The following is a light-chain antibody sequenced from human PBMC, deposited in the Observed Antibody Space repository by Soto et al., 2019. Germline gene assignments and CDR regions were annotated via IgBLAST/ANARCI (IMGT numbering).Light chain of an antibody. J-gene: IGKJ2*01. CDR3: QQGHNWPLT. CDR2: SAS. V-gene: IGKV3-15*01. Sequence: EIVMTQSPATLSVSPGERATLSCRASQSISTELAWYQQKPGQPPRLLIYSASTRATGVPARFTGSGSGSEFTLTSSGLQSEYFAVYYCQQGHNWPLTFGQRTRLEI. CDR1: QSISTE.